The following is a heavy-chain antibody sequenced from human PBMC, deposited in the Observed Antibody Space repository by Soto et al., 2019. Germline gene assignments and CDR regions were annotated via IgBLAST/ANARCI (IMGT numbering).Heavy chain of an antibody. CDR3: TTDRFLEWLRPYYYYGMDV. CDR2: IKSKTDGGTT. Sequence: SVSNAWMNWVRQAPGKGLERVGRIKSKTDGGTTDYAAPVKGRFTISRDDSKNTRYLQMNSLKTEDTAVYYCTTDRFLEWLRPYYYYGMDVWGQGTTVTVSS. J-gene: IGHJ6*02. D-gene: IGHD3-3*01. V-gene: IGHV3-15*07. CDR1: SVSNAW.